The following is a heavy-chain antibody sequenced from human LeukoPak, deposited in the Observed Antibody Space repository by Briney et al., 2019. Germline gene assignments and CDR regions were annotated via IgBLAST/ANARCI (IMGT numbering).Heavy chain of an antibody. CDR2: IYHSGST. D-gene: IGHD3-3*01. V-gene: IGHV4-38-2*01. CDR1: GYSSSSGYY. J-gene: IGHJ4*02. Sequence: SETLSLTCAVSGYSSSSGYYWGWIRQPPGKGLEWIGSIYHSGSTYYNPSLKSRVTISVDTSKNQFSLKLSSVTAADTAVYYCAIDDFWSGYYPKDYWGQGTLVTVSS. CDR3: AIDDFWSGYYPKDY.